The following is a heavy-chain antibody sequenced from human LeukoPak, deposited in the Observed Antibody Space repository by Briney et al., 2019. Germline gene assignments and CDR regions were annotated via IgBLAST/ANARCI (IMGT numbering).Heavy chain of an antibody. CDR3: STGAF. J-gene: IGHJ4*02. CDR1: EFTFSDDW. V-gene: IGHV3-15*01. Sequence: GGSLRLSCAASEFTFSDDWMSWVRQAPGKGLEWVGRIKSKTDGGTTDYAAPVKGRFTISRDDSKNLLYLQMKSLKTDDTGVYYCSTGAFWGQRTLVTVSS. CDR2: IKSKTDGGTT.